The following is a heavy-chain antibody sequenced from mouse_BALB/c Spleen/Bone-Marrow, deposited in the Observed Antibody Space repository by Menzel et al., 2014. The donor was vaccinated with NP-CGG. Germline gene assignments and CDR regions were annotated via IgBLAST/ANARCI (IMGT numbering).Heavy chain of an antibody. J-gene: IGHJ4*01. V-gene: IGHV1S41*01. CDR3: ARFPIYYGNYGAMDY. CDR2: IAPGSGST. Sequence: DLVKPGASVKLSCKASGYTFTSYWINWIKQRPGQGLEWIGRIAPGSGSTYYNEMFKGQATLTVDTSSSTAYIQLSSLSSEYSAFYFCARFPIYYGNYGAMDYWGQGTSVTVSS. CDR1: GYTFTSYW. D-gene: IGHD2-1*01.